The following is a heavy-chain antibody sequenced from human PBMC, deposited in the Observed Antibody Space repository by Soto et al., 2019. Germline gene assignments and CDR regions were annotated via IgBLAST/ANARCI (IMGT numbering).Heavy chain of an antibody. Sequence: QAQVVQSGAEVRKPGSSVKLSCKASEGTFNSYAIAWVRQAPGQGLEWMGGIIPYYKTLNYAQKFQDRVTITADDSTNTVYMELSSLRSDDTAVYFCASGARRWYPCFFDSWAQGTLVTVSS. CDR3: ASGARRWYPCFFDS. CDR2: IIPYYKTL. J-gene: IGHJ4*02. CDR1: EGTFNSYA. V-gene: IGHV1-69*01. D-gene: IGHD6-13*01.